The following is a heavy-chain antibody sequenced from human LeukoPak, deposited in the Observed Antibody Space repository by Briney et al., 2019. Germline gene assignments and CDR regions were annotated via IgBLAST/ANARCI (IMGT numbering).Heavy chain of an antibody. CDR3: AKALTTNGFDCLLAAY. CDR2: ISGSGGST. V-gene: IGHV3-23*01. J-gene: IGHJ4*02. CDR1: GFTFSSYA. Sequence: QPGGSLRLSCAASGFTFSSYAMSWVRQAPGKGLEWVSAISGSGGSTYYADSVKGRFTISRDNSKNAVYLQMDSLRVEDTALYYCAKALTTNGFDCLLAAYWGQGTLVTVSS. D-gene: IGHD3-9*01.